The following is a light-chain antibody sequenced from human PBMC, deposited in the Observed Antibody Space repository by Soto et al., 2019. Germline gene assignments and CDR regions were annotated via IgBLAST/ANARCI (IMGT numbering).Light chain of an antibody. J-gene: IGKJ2*01. CDR3: MQGTQWPYT. V-gene: IGKV2-30*01. CDR1: QSLVNTDGNTY. Sequence: DVVMTQSPLSLPVTLGQPASISCRSSQSLVNTDGNTYLSWFQQRPGQSPRRLIYKVSNRDSGVPDRFSGSGSGTDFTLKISRVEAEDVGVYYCMQGTQWPYTFGQGTKLEIE. CDR2: KVS.